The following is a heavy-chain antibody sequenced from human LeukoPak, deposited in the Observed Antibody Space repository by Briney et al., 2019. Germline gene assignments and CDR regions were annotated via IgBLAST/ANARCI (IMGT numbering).Heavy chain of an antibody. D-gene: IGHD5-18*01. J-gene: IGHJ4*02. V-gene: IGHV1-69*02. CDR2: IIPILGIA. CDR1: GGTFSSYT. Sequence: SAKVSCKASGGTFSSYTISWVRQAPGQGLEWMGRIIPILGIANYAQKFQGRVTITADKSTSTAYMELSSLRSEDTAVYYCARSNTAMVNFDYWGQGTLVTVSS. CDR3: ARSNTAMVNFDY.